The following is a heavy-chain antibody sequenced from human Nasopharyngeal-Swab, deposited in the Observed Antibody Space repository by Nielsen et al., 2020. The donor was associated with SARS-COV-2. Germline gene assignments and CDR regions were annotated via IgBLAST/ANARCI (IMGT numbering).Heavy chain of an antibody. CDR2: IQPHRSGT. Sequence: ASVKVSCKASGGTFTGHFLHWVRQAPGQGLEWLGWIQPHRSGTNYAQKFQGRVTMTLDTSSTTAYMEVRWLTSDDTAVYYCARDRNSMVADWGQGTLVTVSS. CDR3: ARDRNSMVAD. D-gene: IGHD3-10*01. V-gene: IGHV1-2*02. J-gene: IGHJ1*01. CDR1: GGTFTGHF.